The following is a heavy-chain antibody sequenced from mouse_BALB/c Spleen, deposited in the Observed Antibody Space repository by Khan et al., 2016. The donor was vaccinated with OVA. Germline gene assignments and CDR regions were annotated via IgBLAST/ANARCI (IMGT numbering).Heavy chain of an antibody. D-gene: IGHD2-14*01. CDR3: ARGGAAYYRNDGGAMDY. CDR2: INTHSGVP. V-gene: IGHV9-4*02. CDR1: GYTFTNAG. Sequence: QIQLVQSGPELKKPGETVRISCKASGYTFTNAGMQWVQKMPGKGLKWIGWINTHSGVPKYAEDXKGRFAFSLETSASTVYLQITNLKNEDTATYFCARGGAAYYRNDGGAMDYWGQGTSVTVSS. J-gene: IGHJ4*01.